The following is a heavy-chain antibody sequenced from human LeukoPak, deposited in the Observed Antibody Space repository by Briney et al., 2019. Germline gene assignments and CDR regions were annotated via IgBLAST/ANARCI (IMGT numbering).Heavy chain of an antibody. CDR1: GFTLIDY. J-gene: IGHJ6*03. CDR2: INPNSGDT. V-gene: IGHV1-2*02. D-gene: IGHD6-13*01. CDR3: ARADSVPAGDYHYWYMDV. Sequence: ASVKVSCKASGFTLIDYIHWVRQDPRQGLQWMGWINPNSGDTEYAQKFQGRVTMTRDTSTSTVYMELSSLRSDDTAVYYCARADSVPAGDYHYWYMDVWGKGTTVTVSS.